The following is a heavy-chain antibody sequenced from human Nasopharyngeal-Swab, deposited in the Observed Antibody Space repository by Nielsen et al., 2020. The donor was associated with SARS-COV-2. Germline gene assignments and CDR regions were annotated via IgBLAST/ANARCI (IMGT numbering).Heavy chain of an antibody. V-gene: IGHV3-7*03. CDR1: GFTVSSSF. CDR3: VRNEI. Sequence: GESLKISCAASGFTVSSSFMSWVRQSPEKGLEWVANIKQDGTLKSYVDSVKGRFIISRDNAKNSLDLQMNSLRVEDTAVYYCVRNEIWGQGTLVTVS. CDR2: IKQDGTLK. J-gene: IGHJ4*02.